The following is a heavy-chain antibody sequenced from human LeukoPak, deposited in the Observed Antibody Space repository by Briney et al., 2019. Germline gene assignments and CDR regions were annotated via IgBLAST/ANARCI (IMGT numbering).Heavy chain of an antibody. CDR2: IYHSGST. CDR1: GGSISSGGYS. Sequence: SETLSLTCAVSGGSISSGGYSWSWIRQPPGKGLEWIGYIYHSGSTYYNPSLKSRVTISVDRSKNQFSLKLSSVTAADTAVYYCARVVAGATTGFDYWGQGTLVTVSS. V-gene: IGHV4-30-2*01. CDR3: ARVVAGATTGFDY. D-gene: IGHD1-26*01. J-gene: IGHJ4*02.